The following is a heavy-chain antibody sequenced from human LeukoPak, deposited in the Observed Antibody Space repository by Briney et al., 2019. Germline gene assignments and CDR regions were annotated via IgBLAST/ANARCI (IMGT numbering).Heavy chain of an antibody. CDR3: ARSPYSGYEDN. CDR1: GFIFSTYG. Sequence: GGSLRLSCAASGFIFSTYGMHWVRQPPGKGLVWVSRINGDGSRTTSADSVKGRFTISRDNAKNTLYLQMNSLRAEDTAVYYCARSPYSGYEDNWGQGTLVTVSS. J-gene: IGHJ4*02. D-gene: IGHD5-12*01. V-gene: IGHV3-74*01. CDR2: INGDGSRT.